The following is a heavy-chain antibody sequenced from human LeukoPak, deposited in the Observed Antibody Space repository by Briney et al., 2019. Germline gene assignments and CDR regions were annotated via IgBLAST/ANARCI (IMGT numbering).Heavy chain of an antibody. CDR3: AKARHPYSSKWYYFDY. D-gene: IGHD6-13*01. V-gene: IGHV3-30*18. J-gene: IGHJ4*02. CDR2: ISYDGNNK. CDR1: GFTFSSYD. Sequence: PGGSLRLSCAASGFTFSSYDMHWVRQAPGKGLEWVAVISYDGNNKYYADSVKGRFTISRDNSKNTLYLQVNSLRAEDTAVYYCAKARHPYSSKWYYFDYWGQGSLVTVSS.